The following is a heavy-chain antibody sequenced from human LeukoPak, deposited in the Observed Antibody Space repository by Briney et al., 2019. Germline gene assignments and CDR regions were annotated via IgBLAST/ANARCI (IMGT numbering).Heavy chain of an antibody. V-gene: IGHV4-4*02. CDR1: GGSISNNKW. D-gene: IGHD3-9*01. CDR2: INHRGST. CDR3: ATYYDILTGYTFDY. Sequence: SETLSLNCAVSGGSISNNKWWSWVRQPPGKGPEWIGEINHRGSTNYNPSLKSRVTISVDKSKNQFSLKMSSVTAADTAIYYCATYYDILTGYTFDYWGQGTLVTASS. J-gene: IGHJ4*02.